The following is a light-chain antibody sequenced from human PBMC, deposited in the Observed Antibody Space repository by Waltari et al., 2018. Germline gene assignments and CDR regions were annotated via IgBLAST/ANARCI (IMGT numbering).Light chain of an antibody. V-gene: IGKV4-1*01. Sequence: DIVMTQSPDSLAVSLGERAIIHCKSSQSVLYSSNNRDYLAWYQQRPGQPPKLLISWAFTRESGVPDRFSGSGSGTDFTLTISSLQAEDVAVYYCQQYYSSPRTFGQGTKVEIK. CDR2: WAF. J-gene: IGKJ1*01. CDR1: QSVLYSSNNRDY. CDR3: QQYYSSPRT.